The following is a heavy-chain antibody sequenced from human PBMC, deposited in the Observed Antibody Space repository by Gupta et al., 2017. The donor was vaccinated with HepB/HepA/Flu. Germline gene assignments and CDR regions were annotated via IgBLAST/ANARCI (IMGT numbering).Heavy chain of an antibody. D-gene: IGHD3-22*01. J-gene: IGHJ5*02. CDR3: GRDYYDSSGYFTGAS. CDR1: GFSFSSYW. V-gene: IGHV3-7*01. Sequence: EVQLVESGGGLVQPGGSLRLSCAASGFSFSSYWMSWLRQAPGKGLEWVANIKQDGSEKYYVDSVKGRFTISRDNAKNSLYLQMNSLRAEDTAVYYCGRDYYDSSGYFTGASWGQGTQVTVSS. CDR2: IKQDGSEK.